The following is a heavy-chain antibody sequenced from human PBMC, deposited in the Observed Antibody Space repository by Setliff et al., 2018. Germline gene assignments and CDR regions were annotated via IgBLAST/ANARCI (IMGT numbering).Heavy chain of an antibody. D-gene: IGHD3-10*01. CDR2: INTGNGNT. CDR3: ARIKSSLVRGAISAFDI. J-gene: IGHJ3*02. V-gene: IGHV1-3*04. Sequence: ASVKVSCKASGYTFTSYAMHWVRQAPGQRLEWMGWINTGNGNTKYSQQFQGRVTITRDTSANTAYMELSSLRSEDTAVYYCARIKSSLVRGAISAFDIWGQGTMVTVS. CDR1: GYTFTSYA.